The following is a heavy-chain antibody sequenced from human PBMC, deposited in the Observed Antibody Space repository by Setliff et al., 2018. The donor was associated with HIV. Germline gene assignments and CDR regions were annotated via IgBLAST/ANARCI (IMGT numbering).Heavy chain of an antibody. CDR1: GYTYTDYG. J-gene: IGHJ5*02. V-gene: IGHV1-8*01. CDR2: INTYNGNT. Sequence: ASVKVSCKASGYTYTDYGISWVRQAPGQGLEWMGWINTYNGNTDLAQKVRGRVTMTRNTSISTAYMELSSLRSEDTAVYYCARCSYVWGSYRMQPWGQGTLVTVSS. CDR3: ARCSYVWGSYRMQP. D-gene: IGHD3-16*02.